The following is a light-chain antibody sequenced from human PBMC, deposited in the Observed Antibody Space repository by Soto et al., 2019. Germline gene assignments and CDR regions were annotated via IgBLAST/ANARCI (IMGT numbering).Light chain of an antibody. V-gene: IGLV2-23*02. CDR1: SSDVGSHDL. Sequence: QSALTQPASVSGSPGQPITISCTGTSSDVGSHDLVSWYQQHPGKAPKLMIYEVSKRPSGVSNRFSGSKSGNTASLTISGLQAEDEADYYCCSYASSNTYVFGTGTKVTVL. J-gene: IGLJ1*01. CDR2: EVS. CDR3: CSYASSNTYV.